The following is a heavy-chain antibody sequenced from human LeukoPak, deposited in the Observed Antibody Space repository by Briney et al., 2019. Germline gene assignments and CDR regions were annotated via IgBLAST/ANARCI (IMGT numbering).Heavy chain of an antibody. CDR2: INAYNGNT. J-gene: IGHJ6*04. V-gene: IGHV1-18*04. Sequence: ASVTVSCKASGYTFTSYGMSWVRQAPGQGLAGMGWINAYNGNTNYAQKLQGRVTMTTDTSTSTAYMELRSLRSDDTAVYYCARDHTMVRGVNHGMDVWGKGTTVTVSS. D-gene: IGHD3-10*01. CDR1: GYTFTSYG. CDR3: ARDHTMVRGVNHGMDV.